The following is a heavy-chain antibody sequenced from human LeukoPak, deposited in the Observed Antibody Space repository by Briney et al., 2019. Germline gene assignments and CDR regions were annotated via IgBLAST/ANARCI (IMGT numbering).Heavy chain of an antibody. D-gene: IGHD6-13*01. CDR1: GFTFSSYS. Sequence: GSLRLSCAASGFTFSSYSMNCVRQAPGKGLEWVSSISSSSSYIYYADSVKGRFTISRDNSKNTLYLQMNSRRAEDTAVYYCAKDVAAAEDYWGQGTLVTVSS. CDR2: ISSSSSYI. V-gene: IGHV3-21*04. J-gene: IGHJ4*02. CDR3: AKDVAAAEDY.